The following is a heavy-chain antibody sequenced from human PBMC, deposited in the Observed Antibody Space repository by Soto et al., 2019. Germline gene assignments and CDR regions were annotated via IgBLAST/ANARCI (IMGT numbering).Heavy chain of an antibody. V-gene: IGHV1-3*01. CDR3: LMVGGRRRSPVFWY. Sequence: QSVSPAHGQRLEWMGWINAGNGNTKYSQKFQGRVTISRDTSASTVYMELSSLRSEDTAVYFCLMVGGRRRSPVFWY. D-gene: IGHD2-8*01. J-gene: IGHJ2*01. CDR2: INAGNGNT.